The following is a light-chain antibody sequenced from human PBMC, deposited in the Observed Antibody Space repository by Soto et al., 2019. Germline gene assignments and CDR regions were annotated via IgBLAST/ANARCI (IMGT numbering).Light chain of an antibody. CDR2: GAS. Sequence: DIVLPQSPGTLSLSPGAGATLSGRARETVNSNYLAWYQHKRGQPPLLLIYGASSRATGIPDRFSGSGSGTDFTLTITRLEPEDFAIYYRQQYGSSRTFGQGTKVDIK. J-gene: IGKJ1*01. V-gene: IGKV3-20*01. CDR3: QQYGSSRT. CDR1: ETVNSNY.